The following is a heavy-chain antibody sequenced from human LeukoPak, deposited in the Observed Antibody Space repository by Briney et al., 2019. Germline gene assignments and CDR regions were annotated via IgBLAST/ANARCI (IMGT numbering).Heavy chain of an antibody. CDR3: AKDSSGWSFNWFDP. V-gene: IGHV3-9*01. J-gene: IGHJ5*02. CDR1: GFTFDDYA. Sequence: GGSLRLSCAASGFTFDDYAMHWVRQAPGKGLEWVSGISWNSGSIGYADSVKGRFTISRDNAKNSLYLQMNSLGAEDTALYYCAKDSSGWSFNWFDPWGQGTLVTVSS. CDR2: ISWNSGSI. D-gene: IGHD6-19*01.